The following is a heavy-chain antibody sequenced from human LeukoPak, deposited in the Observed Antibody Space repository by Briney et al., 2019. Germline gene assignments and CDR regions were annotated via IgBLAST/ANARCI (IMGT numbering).Heavy chain of an antibody. J-gene: IGHJ4*02. V-gene: IGHV3-7*01. CDR3: ARGGVDYYGSGTYYLMYYSDY. Sequence: GGSLRLSCAASGFTFSSYWMSWVRQAPGKGLEWVASIKQDGSEKYYVDSVKGRFTISRDNAKNSLYLQMNSLRAEDTAVYYCARGGVDYYGSGTYYLMYYSDYWGQGALVTVSS. CDR2: IKQDGSEK. D-gene: IGHD3-10*01. CDR1: GFTFSSYW.